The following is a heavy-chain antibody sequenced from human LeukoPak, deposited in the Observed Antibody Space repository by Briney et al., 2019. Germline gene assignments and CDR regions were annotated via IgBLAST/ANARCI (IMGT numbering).Heavy chain of an antibody. D-gene: IGHD4-17*01. CDR3: TKDHYGDYFDY. V-gene: IGHV3-15*01. J-gene: IGHJ4*02. CDR2: IKSRTDGGTT. CDR1: GFTFSNAW. Sequence: GGSLSLSCAASGFTFSNAWMSWVLQAPGKGLEWVGRIKSRTDGGTTDYAAPVKGRFTISRDDSKNTLYLQMNSLKTEDTAVYYCTKDHYGDYFDYWGQGTLVTVSS.